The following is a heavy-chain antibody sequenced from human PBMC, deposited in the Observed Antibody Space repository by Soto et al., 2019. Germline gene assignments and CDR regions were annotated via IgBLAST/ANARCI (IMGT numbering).Heavy chain of an antibody. CDR3: XXXXXXGDWYYYYGLDV. CDR1: GFTFRTYG. V-gene: IGHV3-30*03. Sequence: QVQLVESGGGVVQPGRSLRLSCAASGFTFRTYGMHWXRXXXXXGVEWVSVTSYDGSNTYYADSVKGRFIISRDNSKXXXXXXXXXXXXXXXAVXXXXXXXXXGDWYYYYGLDVWGQGTTVTVSS. D-gene: IGHD2-21*01. J-gene: IGHJ6*02. CDR2: TSYDGSNT.